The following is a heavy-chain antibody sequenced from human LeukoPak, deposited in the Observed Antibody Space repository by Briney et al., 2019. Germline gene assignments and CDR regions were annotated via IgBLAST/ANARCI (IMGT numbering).Heavy chain of an antibody. CDR2: IYHSGRT. Sequence: SETLSLTCTVSGYSISSGYYWGWIRQPPGKGLEWIGSIYHSGRTFYNPSLKSRVTISVDTSKNQFSLKLTSVTAADTAVYYCARDNYYGSGSPHFDPWGQGTLVTVSS. D-gene: IGHD3-10*01. J-gene: IGHJ5*02. V-gene: IGHV4-38-2*02. CDR3: ARDNYYGSGSPHFDP. CDR1: GYSISSGYY.